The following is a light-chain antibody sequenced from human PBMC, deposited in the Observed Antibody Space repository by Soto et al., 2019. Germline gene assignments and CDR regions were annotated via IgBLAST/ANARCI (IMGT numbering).Light chain of an antibody. CDR3: SSYTTYSTLV. CDR2: EVI. J-gene: IGLJ2*01. CDR1: SSDVGSYNY. Sequence: QSALTQPGSVSGSPGQSISISCIGTSSDVGSYNYVSWYQQHPGRAPKLMIYEVINRPSGVSNRFSGSKSGNTASLTISGLQAEDEADYFCSSYTTYSTLVFGGGTKLTVL. V-gene: IGLV2-14*03.